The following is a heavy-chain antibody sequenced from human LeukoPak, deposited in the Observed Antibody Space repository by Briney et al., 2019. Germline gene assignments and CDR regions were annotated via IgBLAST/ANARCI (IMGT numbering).Heavy chain of an antibody. V-gene: IGHV3-21*01. Sequence: GGTLGLSCAASGFDFNNYNMNWVRQAPGKGLEWVSSITSSGTYIYYADSVKGRFTISRDNAKNSPYLQMNSLRAEDTAVYYCAKDRCSNGIGCLYYYMDVWGKGTTVTISS. D-gene: IGHD2-8*01. CDR2: ITSSGTYI. CDR1: GFDFNNYN. CDR3: AKDRCSNGIGCLYYYMDV. J-gene: IGHJ6*03.